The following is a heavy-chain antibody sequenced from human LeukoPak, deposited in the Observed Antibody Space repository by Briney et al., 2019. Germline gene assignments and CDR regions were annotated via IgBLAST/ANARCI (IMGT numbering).Heavy chain of an antibody. Sequence: GGSLRLSCAASGFTFSDYYMDWVRQAPGKGLEWVGRSRSKANSYTTEYAASMKGRFTISRDDSKHSLYLQIYSLKTEDTADSHSTTVSGDAYKTACIWAQGTLATVSS. CDR1: GFTFSDYY. D-gene: IGHD3-16*01. J-gene: IGHJ4*02. V-gene: IGHV3-72*01. CDR3: TTVSGDAYKTACI. CDR2: SRSKANSYTT.